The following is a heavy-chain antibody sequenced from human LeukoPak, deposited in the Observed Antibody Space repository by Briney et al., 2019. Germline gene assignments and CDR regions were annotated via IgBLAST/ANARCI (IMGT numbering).Heavy chain of an antibody. V-gene: IGHV1-2*06. CDR2: INPNSGAT. CDR3: ARDPTPSSPRLAFFDNWFDP. J-gene: IGHJ5*02. CDR1: GYTFTGYY. D-gene: IGHD6-13*01. Sequence: ASVKVSCKASGYTFTGYYMHWVRQAPGQGLEWMGRINPNSGATNYAQKFQGRVTMTRDTSISTAYMELSRLRSDDTAVYYCARDPTPSSPRLAFFDNWFDPWGQGTLVTVSS.